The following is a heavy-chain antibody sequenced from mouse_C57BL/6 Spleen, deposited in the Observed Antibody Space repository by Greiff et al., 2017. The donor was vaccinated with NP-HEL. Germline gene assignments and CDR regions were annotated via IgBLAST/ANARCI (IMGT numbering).Heavy chain of an antibody. Sequence: QVQLQQPGAELVRPGSSVKLSCKASGYTFTSYWMDWVKQRPGQGLEWIGNIYPSDSETHYNQKFKDKATLTVDKSSSTAYVQLSSLTSEDSAVYYCARGTGTDAMDYWGQGTSVTVSS. V-gene: IGHV1-61*01. D-gene: IGHD4-1*01. J-gene: IGHJ4*01. CDR2: IYPSDSET. CDR3: ARGTGTDAMDY. CDR1: GYTFTSYW.